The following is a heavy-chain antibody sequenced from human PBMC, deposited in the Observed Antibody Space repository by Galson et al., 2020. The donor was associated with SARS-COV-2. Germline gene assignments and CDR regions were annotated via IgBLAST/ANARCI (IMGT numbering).Heavy chain of an antibody. CDR1: GFSLSTNGMC. CDR3: ARSKYYYDSSGYYSELGYYFDY. CDR2: IDWDDDK. D-gene: IGHD3-22*01. V-gene: IGHV2-70*11. J-gene: IGHJ4*02. Sequence: SGPTLEKHPQTLTLTCTFSGFSLSTNGMCVTWIRQPPGKALERLARIDWDDDKYHSTSLKTTLTIPQATSKNQVVLTMTNMDPVDTATYYCARSKYYYDSSGYYSELGYYFDYWGQGTLVTVSS.